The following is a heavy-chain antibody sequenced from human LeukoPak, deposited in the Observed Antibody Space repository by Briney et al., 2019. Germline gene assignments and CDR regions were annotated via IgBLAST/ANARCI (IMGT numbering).Heavy chain of an antibody. V-gene: IGHV4-34*01. Sequence: SETLSLTCGVYGGSFSGYYWNWIRQSPGKGLEWIGEINHSGSTNYNPSLKSRVTMSVDTSQKQFSLRLTSVRAADTAVYYCARGRYLTTLGGVAAGFLDYWGQGTVVTVSS. CDR2: INHSGST. CDR1: GGSFSGYY. J-gene: IGHJ4*02. CDR3: ARGRYLTTLGGVAAGFLDY. D-gene: IGHD6-13*01.